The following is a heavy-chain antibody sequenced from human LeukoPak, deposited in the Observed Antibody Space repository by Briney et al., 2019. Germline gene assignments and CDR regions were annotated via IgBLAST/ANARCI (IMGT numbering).Heavy chain of an antibody. V-gene: IGHV5-51*01. CDR1: AYSFTSYW. Sequence: SPKISSNGAAYSFTSYWICCLRQMPPKNLQWMGRIYPGDSGTSYSPSLQSQVTISVDTSITKVYLQLTTLTASDTAMYYCARGLGSSWYFDYWGQGTLVTVSS. D-gene: IGHD6-13*01. J-gene: IGHJ4*02. CDR3: ARGLGSSWYFDY. CDR2: IYPGDSGT.